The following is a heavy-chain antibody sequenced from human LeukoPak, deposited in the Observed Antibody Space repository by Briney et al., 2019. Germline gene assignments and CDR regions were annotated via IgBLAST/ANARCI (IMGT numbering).Heavy chain of an antibody. D-gene: IGHD6-19*01. CDR1: GGSISSGSYY. J-gene: IGHJ6*02. V-gene: IGHV4-61*02. Sequence: PSETLSLTCTVSGGSISSGSYYWSWIRQPAGKGLEWIGRIYTSGSTNYNPSLKSRVTISVDTSKNQFSLKLSSVTAADTAVYYCARGLSFIAVAGTADYYYYGMDVWGQGTTVTVSS. CDR2: IYTSGST. CDR3: ARGLSFIAVAGTADYYYYGMDV.